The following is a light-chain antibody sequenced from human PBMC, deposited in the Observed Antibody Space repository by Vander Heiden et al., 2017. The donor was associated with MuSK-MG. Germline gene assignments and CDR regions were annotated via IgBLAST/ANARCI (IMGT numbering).Light chain of an antibody. Sequence: EIALTQPPSTLSLSPGDRATLSCRVRQPVNNYLEWYQQKPGQAPRLLIYDASNRATGIPDRFSGSGSRTDFTLTISSLEPEDFVVYYWQQRNWPDTFGQGTRLEIK. V-gene: IGKV3-11*01. CDR3: QQRNWPDT. CDR1: QPVNNY. CDR2: DAS. J-gene: IGKJ5*01.